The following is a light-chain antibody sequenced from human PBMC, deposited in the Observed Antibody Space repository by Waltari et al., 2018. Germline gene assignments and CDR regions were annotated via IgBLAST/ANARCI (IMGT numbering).Light chain of an antibody. CDR1: QSLVTSDGNTF. J-gene: IGKJ2*01. Sequence: DVVMTQSPLSLPVTLGQSASIPCTSSQSLVTSDGNTFLNWFRQRSGQSPRRLIFKVSDRESGVPDRFSGSGSGTEFTLKISRVEAEDVGVYYCMQGTHWPYTFGQGTKLEIK. CDR3: MQGTHWPYT. V-gene: IGKV2-30*01. CDR2: KVS.